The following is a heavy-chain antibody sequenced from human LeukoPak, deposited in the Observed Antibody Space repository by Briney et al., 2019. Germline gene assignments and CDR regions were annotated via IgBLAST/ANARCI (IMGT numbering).Heavy chain of an antibody. J-gene: IGHJ4*02. Sequence: PSETLSLTCTVSGGSITSYHWSWIRQSPGKGLEWIGYINYSGTTNYNPSLKSRATMSVDTSKKRFSLRLISVTAADTAVYYCVSGRWSGYYFDTWGQGTRVTVSS. CDR2: INYSGTT. CDR3: VSGRWSGYYFDT. D-gene: IGHD3-3*01. CDR1: GGSITSYH. V-gene: IGHV4-59*01.